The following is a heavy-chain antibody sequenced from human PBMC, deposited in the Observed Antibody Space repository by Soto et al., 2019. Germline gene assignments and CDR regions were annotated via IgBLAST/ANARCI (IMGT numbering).Heavy chain of an antibody. CDR2: ISVSNGNS. CDR1: GDRFTTYG. CDR3: ARIGRSHGWHVRPGDSPY. J-gene: IGHJ4*02. D-gene: IGHD6-19*01. Sequence: QVHLVQSGDEVTKPGASVRVSCRASGDRFTTYGLSWVRQAPGQGLEWMGWISVSNGNSKSAEKFQGRITMNIDTFTSTAYMDRKSLRPDDTAMYYWARIGRSHGWHVRPGDSPYWGQGTLITVSS. V-gene: IGHV1-18*04.